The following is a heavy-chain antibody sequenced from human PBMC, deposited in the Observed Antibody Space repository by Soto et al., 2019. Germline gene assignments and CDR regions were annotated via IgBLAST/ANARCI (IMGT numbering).Heavy chain of an antibody. V-gene: IGHV1-69*08. Sequence: QVQLVQSGAEVKKPGSSVKVSCKAPGGTFSTYIISWVRQAPGQGLEWMGRIIPIPDIPDNAQKFQGRVTFSADKSTSTAYMELSSLRSEDTAVYYCARDRSTTRGDAFELWGQGTMVTVSS. CDR3: ARDRSTTRGDAFEL. D-gene: IGHD1-1*01. J-gene: IGHJ3*01. CDR1: GGTFSTYI. CDR2: IIPIPDIP.